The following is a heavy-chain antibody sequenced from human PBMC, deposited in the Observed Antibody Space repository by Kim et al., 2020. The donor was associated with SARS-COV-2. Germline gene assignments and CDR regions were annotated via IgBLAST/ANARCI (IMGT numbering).Heavy chain of an antibody. V-gene: IGHV4-39*01. D-gene: IGHD5-12*01. CDR2: IYYSGTT. CDR3: AQYMTATMFDS. Sequence: SETLSPTCTVSGASVSAPGYYWGWIRQPPGKGLEWIADIYYSGTTNYNPSLRGRVTISIDASKNQFSLKLSSVTAADTAVYYCAQYMTATMFDSWGQGTL. CDR1: GASVSAPGYY. J-gene: IGHJ4*02.